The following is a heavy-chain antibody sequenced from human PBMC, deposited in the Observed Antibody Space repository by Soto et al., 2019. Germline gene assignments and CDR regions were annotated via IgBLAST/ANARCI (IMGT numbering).Heavy chain of an antibody. CDR2: MNPNSGNT. J-gene: IGHJ6*03. V-gene: IGHV1-8*01. CDR1: GYTFTSYD. CDR3: ARFPSYMDV. Sequence: ASVKVSCKASGYTFTSYDLVSVRQATGQGLEWMGWMNPNSGNTGYAQKFQGRVTMTRNTSISTAYMELSSLRSEDTAAYYCARFPSYMDVWGKGTMVTVS.